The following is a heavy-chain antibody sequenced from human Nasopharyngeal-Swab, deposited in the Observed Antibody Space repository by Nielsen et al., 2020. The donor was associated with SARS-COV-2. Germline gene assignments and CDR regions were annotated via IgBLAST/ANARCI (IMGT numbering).Heavy chain of an antibody. Sequence: SVKVSCKASGYTFTNHHIHWVRQAPGQGLEWMGRINPDGGARIYAQNFQGRVTMTRDTSLNPAYMELSSLTSDDTAVYYCAGMIIENDAFDIWGQGTAVTVAS. D-gene: IGHD3-22*01. J-gene: IGHJ3*02. V-gene: IGHV1-2*06. CDR3: AGMIIENDAFDI. CDR2: INPDGGAR. CDR1: GYTFTNHH.